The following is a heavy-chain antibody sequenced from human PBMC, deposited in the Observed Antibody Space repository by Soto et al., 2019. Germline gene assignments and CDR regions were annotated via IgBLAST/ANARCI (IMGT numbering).Heavy chain of an antibody. V-gene: IGHV1-3*01. D-gene: IGHD6-13*01. CDR3: ARDPSPGRIAAAYN. J-gene: IGHJ4*02. CDR1: GYTFTSYA. Sequence: GASVKVSCKASGYTFTSYAMHWVRQAPGQRLEWMGWINAGNGNTKYSQKFQGRVTITRDTSASTAYMELSSLRSEDTAVYYCARDPSPGRIAAAYNWGQGTLVTVSS. CDR2: INAGNGNT.